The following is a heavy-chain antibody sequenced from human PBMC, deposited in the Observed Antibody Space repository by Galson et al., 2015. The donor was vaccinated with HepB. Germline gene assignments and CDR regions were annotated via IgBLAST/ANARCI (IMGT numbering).Heavy chain of an antibody. CDR3: ARAGQQLETGSGMDV. CDR2: IIPIFGTA. D-gene: IGHD6-13*01. J-gene: IGHJ6*02. CDR1: GGTFSSYA. V-gene: IGHV1-69*13. Sequence: SVKVSCKASGGTFSSYAISWVRQAPGQGLEWMGGIIPIFGTANYAQKFQGRVTITADESTSTAYMELSSLRSEDTAVYYCARAGQQLETGSGMDVWGQGTTVTVSS.